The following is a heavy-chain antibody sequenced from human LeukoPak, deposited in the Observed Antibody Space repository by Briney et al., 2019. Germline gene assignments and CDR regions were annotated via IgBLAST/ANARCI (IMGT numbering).Heavy chain of an antibody. J-gene: IGHJ2*01. CDR2: ISYSGST. D-gene: IGHD7-27*01. CDR3: ARHPSRWGPVGYFDL. V-gene: IGHV4-59*08. CDR1: GGSIGSYY. Sequence: PSETLSLTCTVSGGSIGSYYWSWIRQPPGKGLEWIGHISYSGSTNYNPSLKSRVTISLDTSKNQFTLNLSSVTAADTAVYYCARHPSRWGPVGYFDLWGRGTLVTVSS.